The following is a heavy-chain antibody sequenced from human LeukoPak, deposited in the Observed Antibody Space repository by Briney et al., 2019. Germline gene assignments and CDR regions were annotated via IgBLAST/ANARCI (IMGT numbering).Heavy chain of an antibody. CDR2: IYYSGST. Sequence: SETLSLTCTVSGGSISSYYWSWIRQPPGKGLEWIGYIYYSGSTNYNHSLKSRVTISVDTSKNQFSLKLSSVTAADTAVYYWARHSLWTYNWFDPCGQGTLVTVSS. J-gene: IGHJ5*02. CDR3: ARHSLWTYNWFDP. D-gene: IGHD3/OR15-3a*01. V-gene: IGHV4-59*08. CDR1: GGSISSYY.